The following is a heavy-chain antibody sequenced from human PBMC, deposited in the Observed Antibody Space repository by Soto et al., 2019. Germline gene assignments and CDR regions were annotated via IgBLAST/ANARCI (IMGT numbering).Heavy chain of an antibody. CDR1: GYTFSGSV. J-gene: IGHJ4*02. V-gene: IGHV1-3*01. Sequence: QVQLVQSGAEVKKPGASVKVSCKASGYTFSGSVMHWVRQAPGQGLEWMGWINADNGNTKYSQKFQGRVTMTWDTSANTAYMEVSSLRSEDTAIYYCASEIDATTATSLDYWGQGTLVTVSS. CDR2: INADNGNT. D-gene: IGHD4-17*01. CDR3: ASEIDATTATSLDY.